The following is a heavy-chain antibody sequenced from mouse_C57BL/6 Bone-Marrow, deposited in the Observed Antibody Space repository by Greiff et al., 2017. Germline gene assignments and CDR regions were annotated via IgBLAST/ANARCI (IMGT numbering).Heavy chain of an antibody. J-gene: IGHJ1*03. CDR2: IYPRDGST. CDR3: AREDYDEDWYFDV. V-gene: IGHV1-78*01. D-gene: IGHD2-4*01. Sequence: VKLQESDAELVKPGASVKISCKVSGYTFTDHTIHWMKQRPEQGLEWIGYIYPRDGSTKYNEKFKGKATLTADKSSSTAYMQLNSLTSEDSAVYFCAREDYDEDWYFDVWGTGTTVTVSS. CDR1: GYTFTDHT.